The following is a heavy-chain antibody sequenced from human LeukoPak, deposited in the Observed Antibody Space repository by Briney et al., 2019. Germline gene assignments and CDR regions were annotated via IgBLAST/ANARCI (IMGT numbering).Heavy chain of an antibody. V-gene: IGHV4-34*01. Sequence: PSETLSLTCAVYGGSFSGYYWSWIRQPPGKGLEWIGEINHSGSTNYNPSLKSRVTISVDTSKNQFSLKLSSVTAADTAVYYCARGLYSSSWSHGIWGQGNLVTVSS. D-gene: IGHD6-13*01. J-gene: IGHJ4*02. CDR2: INHSGST. CDR1: GGSFSGYY. CDR3: ARGLYSSSWSHGI.